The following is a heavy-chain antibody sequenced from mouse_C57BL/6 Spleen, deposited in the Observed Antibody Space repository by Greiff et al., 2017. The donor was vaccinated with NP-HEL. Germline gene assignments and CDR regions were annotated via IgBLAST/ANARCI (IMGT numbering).Heavy chain of an antibody. Sequence: EVKVEESGGGLVQPGGSLKLSCAASGFTFSDYGMAWVRQAPRKGPEWVAFISNLAYSIYYADTVTGRVTISRENAKNTLYLEMSSLRSEDTAMYYCARHNRESCDYWGQGTTLTVSS. V-gene: IGHV5-15*04. CDR3: ARHNRESCDY. D-gene: IGHD1-3*01. CDR2: ISNLAYSI. J-gene: IGHJ2*01. CDR1: GFTFSDYG.